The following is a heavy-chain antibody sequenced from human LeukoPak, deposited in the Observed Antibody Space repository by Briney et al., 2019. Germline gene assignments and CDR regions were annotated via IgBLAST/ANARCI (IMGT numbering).Heavy chain of an antibody. V-gene: IGHV4-61*02. CDR1: GGSISSGSYY. Sequence: SETLSLTCTVSGGSISSGSYYWSCIRQPAGKGLECIGRIYTSGSTNYNPSLKSRVTISVDTSKNQFSLKLSSVTAADTAVYYCARSAPNDYYDSSGYYPDAFDIWGQGTMVTVSS. CDR3: ARSAPNDYYDSSGYYPDAFDI. J-gene: IGHJ3*02. D-gene: IGHD3-22*01. CDR2: IYTSGST.